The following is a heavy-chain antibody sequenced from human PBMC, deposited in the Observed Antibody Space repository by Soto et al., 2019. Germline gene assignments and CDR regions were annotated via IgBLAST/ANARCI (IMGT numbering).Heavy chain of an antibody. J-gene: IGHJ4*02. CDR2: IYYSGIT. CDR3: AKNLPRTGRFDY. Sequence: SETLSLTCTLSGASITSTTYFWAWLRQPPGKGLEWVGSIYYSGITYYNPSLRSRVTIYVDRPKNQFSLTMSSVTAADTAVYYCAKNLPRTGRFDYWGQGTSVTVSS. V-gene: IGHV4-39*01. CDR1: GASITSTTYF.